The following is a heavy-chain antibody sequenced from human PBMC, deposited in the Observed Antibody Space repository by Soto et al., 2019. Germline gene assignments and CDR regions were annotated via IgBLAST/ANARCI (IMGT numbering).Heavy chain of an antibody. V-gene: IGHV1-24*01. CDR1: GYTLTELS. CDR3: ATAFRFPPTYDILTGFNWFDP. D-gene: IGHD3-9*01. J-gene: IGHJ5*02. Sequence: ASVKVSCKVSGYTLTELSMHWVRQAPGKGLEWMGGFDPEDGETIYAQKFQGRVTMTEDTSTDTAYMELSSLRSEDTAVYYCATAFRFPPTYDILTGFNWFDPWGQGTLVTVSS. CDR2: FDPEDGET.